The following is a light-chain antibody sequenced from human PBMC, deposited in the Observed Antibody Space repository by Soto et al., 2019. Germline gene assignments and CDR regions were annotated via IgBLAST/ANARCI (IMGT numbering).Light chain of an antibody. CDR3: SSFTGSSTLV. V-gene: IGLV2-14*01. CDR2: EVT. Sequence: QSALTQPASVSGSPGQSITISCTGSGSDVGGFDYVSWYQQNPGKVPKLLIYEVTNRPSGISYRFSGSKSGTTASLTISGLQAEDEADYFCSSFTGSSTLVFGTGTKVTVL. J-gene: IGLJ1*01. CDR1: GSDVGGFDY.